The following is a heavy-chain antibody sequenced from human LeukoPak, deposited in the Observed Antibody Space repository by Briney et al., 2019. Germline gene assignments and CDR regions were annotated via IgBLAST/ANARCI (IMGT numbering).Heavy chain of an antibody. Sequence: GRSLRLSCAASGFTFSNYAMHWVRQAPGKGLEWVAVVSYDGSNKYYADSVKGRFTISRDNSKNTLYLQMNSLRAEDAAVYYCARQFSGSGRGLDYWGQGTLVTVSS. D-gene: IGHD3-10*01. CDR2: VSYDGSNK. CDR1: GFTFSNYA. CDR3: ARQFSGSGRGLDY. J-gene: IGHJ4*02. V-gene: IGHV3-30-3*01.